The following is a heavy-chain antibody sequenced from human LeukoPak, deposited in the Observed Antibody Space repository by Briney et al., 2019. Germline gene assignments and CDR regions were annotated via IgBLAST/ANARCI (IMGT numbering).Heavy chain of an antibody. CDR3: ARAPYGSGANWFDP. J-gene: IGHJ5*02. CDR1: GGSISTYY. CDR2: IYLSGST. Sequence: SETLSLTCTVSGGSISTYYWSWIREPAGKGLEWIGRIYLSGSTNYNPSLKSRVTMSAETSKNQFSLKLSSVTAADTAVYYCARAPYGSGANWFDPWGQGTLVTVSS. D-gene: IGHD3-10*01. V-gene: IGHV4-4*07.